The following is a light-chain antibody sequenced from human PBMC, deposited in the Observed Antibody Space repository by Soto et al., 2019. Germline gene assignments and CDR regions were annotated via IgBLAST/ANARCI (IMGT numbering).Light chain of an antibody. CDR2: NNN. Sequence: QSVLTQPPSASGTPGQRVTISCCGSSSNIGSNTVNWYQQLPGTAPKLLIYNNNQRPSGVPDRFSGSKSGTSASLAISGLQSEDEADYYCATWDVSLNVYVVFGGGTKLTVL. CDR3: ATWDVSLNVYVV. CDR1: SSNIGSNT. V-gene: IGLV1-44*01. J-gene: IGLJ2*01.